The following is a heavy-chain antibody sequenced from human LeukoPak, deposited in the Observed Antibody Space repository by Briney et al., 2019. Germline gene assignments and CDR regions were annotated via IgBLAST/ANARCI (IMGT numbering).Heavy chain of an antibody. CDR3: TRVGYIDEGIDY. Sequence: GSLRLSCAASGFTFSSYWMSWVRRAPGKGLEWVANIKQDGSEKYYVDSVKGRFTISRDNAKNSLYLQMNSLRAEDTAIYYCTRVGYIDEGIDYWGQGTLVTVSS. CDR1: GFTFSSYW. CDR2: IKQDGSEK. J-gene: IGHJ4*02. V-gene: IGHV3-7*04. D-gene: IGHD5-24*01.